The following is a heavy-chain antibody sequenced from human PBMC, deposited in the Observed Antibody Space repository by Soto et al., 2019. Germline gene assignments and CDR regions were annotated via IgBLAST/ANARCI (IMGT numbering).Heavy chain of an antibody. CDR3: ARVCSSTSCYTGSYYYGMDV. Sequence: ASVKVSCKASGYTFTGYYMHWVRQAPGQGLELMGWINPNSGGTNYAQKFQGRVTMTRDTSISTAYMELSRLRSDDTAVYYCARVCSSTSCYTGSYYYGMDVWGQGTTVTVYS. CDR1: GYTFTGYY. V-gene: IGHV1-2*02. D-gene: IGHD2-2*02. J-gene: IGHJ6*02. CDR2: INPNSGGT.